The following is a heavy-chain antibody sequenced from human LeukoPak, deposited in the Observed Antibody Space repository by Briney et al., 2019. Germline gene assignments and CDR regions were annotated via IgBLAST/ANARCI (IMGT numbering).Heavy chain of an antibody. Sequence: PGGSLRLSCAASGFTVSSNYMSWVRQAPGKGLEWVSVIYSGGSTYYADSVKGRFTISRDNSKNTLHLQMNSLRAEDTAVYYCARTDYDILTGWNYYGMDVWGQGTTVTVSS. D-gene: IGHD3-9*01. CDR3: ARTDYDILTGWNYYGMDV. J-gene: IGHJ6*02. CDR2: IYSGGST. CDR1: GFTVSSNY. V-gene: IGHV3-53*01.